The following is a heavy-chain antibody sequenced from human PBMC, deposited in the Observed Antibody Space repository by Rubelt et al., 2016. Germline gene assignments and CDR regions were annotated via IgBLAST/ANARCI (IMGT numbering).Heavy chain of an antibody. CDR1: GGSFSGYY. V-gene: IGHV4-34*01. Sequence: QVQLQQWGAGLLKPSETLSLTCGVYGGSFSGYYWSWIRQSPGKGLEWIGELNHSGSTNYNPSLKSRVTISVDTSKNQFSLNLSSVTAADSAIYNCATRRAALGSFEFWGQGIVVTVSS. J-gene: IGHJ4*02. CDR3: ATRRAALGSFEF. D-gene: IGHD3-10*01. CDR2: LNHSGST.